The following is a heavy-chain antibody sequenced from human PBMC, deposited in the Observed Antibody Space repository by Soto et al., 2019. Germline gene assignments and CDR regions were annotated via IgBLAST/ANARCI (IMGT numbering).Heavy chain of an antibody. CDR1: GFTVSSNY. D-gene: IGHD2-21*01. J-gene: IGHJ4*02. Sequence: EVQLVESGGGLVQPGGSLRLSCAASGFTVSSNYMSWVRQAPGKGLEWVSVIYSGGSTYYADSVKGRFTISRDNSQTTLYLQMTRLRAEDTAVYYCARAYLTPDYYVDYWGKGTLVTVYS. V-gene: IGHV3-66*01. CDR2: IYSGGST. CDR3: ARAYLTPDYYVDY.